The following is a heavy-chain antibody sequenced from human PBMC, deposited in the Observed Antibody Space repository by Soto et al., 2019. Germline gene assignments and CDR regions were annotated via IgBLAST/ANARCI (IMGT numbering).Heavy chain of an antibody. D-gene: IGHD1-26*01. V-gene: IGHV4-31*03. Sequence: QVQLQESGPGLVKPSQTLSLTCTVSGGSISSGGYYWSWIRQHPGKGLEWIGYIYYSGSTYYNPCFMIRVTLSVDTSKTLFSLKLSSVTAADTAVYYCARGGATTVPPQVYYYGGMDVWGQGPKVTVSS. J-gene: IGHJ6*02. CDR3: ARGGATTVPPQVYYYGGMDV. CDR1: GGSISSGGYY. CDR2: IYYSGST.